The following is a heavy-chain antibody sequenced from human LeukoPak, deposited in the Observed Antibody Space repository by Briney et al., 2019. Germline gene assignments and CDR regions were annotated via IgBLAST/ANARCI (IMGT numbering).Heavy chain of an antibody. CDR3: AKDRPADYGSGSPHGNWFDP. CDR2: ISGSGIST. V-gene: IGHV3-23*01. J-gene: IGHJ5*02. D-gene: IGHD3-10*01. Sequence: PGGSLRLSCAASGFTFSNYGMSWVRQAPGKGLEWVSDISGSGISTYYADSVRGRFTISRDNSKATLYLQMNSLRAEDTAIYYCAKDRPADYGSGSPHGNWFDPWGQGTLVTVSS. CDR1: GFTFSNYG.